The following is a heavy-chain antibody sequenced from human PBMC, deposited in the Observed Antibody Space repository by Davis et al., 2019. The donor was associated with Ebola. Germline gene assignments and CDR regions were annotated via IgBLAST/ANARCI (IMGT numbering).Heavy chain of an antibody. D-gene: IGHD6-19*01. J-gene: IGHJ4*02. Sequence: PSETLSLTCTVSGGSIRSHNWWSWVRQSPGKGLEWIGDIYDGGLTNYNPSLKTRVTITADTSKSQFSLKLNSVTAADTAVYYCAKGRIAVAGRWGPNYFEDWGQGILVTVSS. CDR1: GGSIRSHNW. V-gene: IGHV4-4*02. CDR3: AKGRIAVAGRWGPNYFED. CDR2: IYDGGLT.